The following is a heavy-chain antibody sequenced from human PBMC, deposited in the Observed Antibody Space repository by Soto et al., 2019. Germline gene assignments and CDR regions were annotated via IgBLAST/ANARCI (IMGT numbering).Heavy chain of an antibody. CDR2: INSDGSST. Sequence: GGSLRLSCAASGFAFSSYWMHWVRQAPGKGLVWFSRINSDGSSTFYADSVKGRFTISRDNAKNTLYLQMNSLRAEDTAVYYCARDFGYWGQGTLVTVSS. V-gene: IGHV3-74*01. CDR3: ARDFGY. CDR1: GFAFSSYW. D-gene: IGHD3-10*01. J-gene: IGHJ4*02.